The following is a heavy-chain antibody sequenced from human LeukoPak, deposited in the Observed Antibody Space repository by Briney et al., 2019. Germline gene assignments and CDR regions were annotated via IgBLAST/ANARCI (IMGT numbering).Heavy chain of an antibody. J-gene: IGHJ4*02. CDR1: GYSISSGSY. CDR2: IYHSGST. D-gene: IGHD2-15*01. V-gene: IGHV4-38-2*01. CDR3: ARHGGYCSGGSCYSGGTFDY. Sequence: PSETLSLTCAVSGYSISSGSYWGWIRQPPRKRLEWIGSIYHSGSTYYNPSLKLLVTISVDTSKNPFSLKLSSVTAAVTAVYYCARHGGYCSGGSCYSGGTFDYWGQGTLVTVSS.